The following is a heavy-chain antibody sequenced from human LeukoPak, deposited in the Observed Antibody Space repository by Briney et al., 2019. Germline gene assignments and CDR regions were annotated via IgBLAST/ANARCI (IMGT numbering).Heavy chain of an antibody. D-gene: IGHD2-2*01. V-gene: IGHV1-69*04. CDR1: GGTFSSYA. Sequence: SVKVSCKASGGTFSSYAISWVRQAPGQGLEWMGRIIPILGIANYAQKFQGRVTMTEDTSTDTAYMELSSLRSEDTAVYYCATTTGYCSSTSCYYNWFDPWGQGTLVTVSS. J-gene: IGHJ5*02. CDR3: ATTTGYCSSTSCYYNWFDP. CDR2: IIPILGIA.